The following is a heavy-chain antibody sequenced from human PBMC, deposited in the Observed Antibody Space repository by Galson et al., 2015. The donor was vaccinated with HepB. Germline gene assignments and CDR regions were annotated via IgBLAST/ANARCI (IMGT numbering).Heavy chain of an antibody. V-gene: IGHV1-69*06. D-gene: IGHD1-26*01. CDR1: GGTFSSYA. J-gene: IGHJ5*02. CDR3: ARDYSGSYLAKRNWFDP. CDR2: IIPIFGTA. Sequence: SVKVSCKASGGTFSSYAISWVRQAPGQGLEWMGGIIPIFGTANYAQKFQGRVTITADKSTSTAYMELSSLRSEDTAVYYCARDYSGSYLAKRNWFDPWGQGTLVTVSP.